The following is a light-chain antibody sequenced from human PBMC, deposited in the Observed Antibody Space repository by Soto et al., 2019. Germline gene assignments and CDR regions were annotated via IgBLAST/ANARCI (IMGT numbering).Light chain of an antibody. CDR3: QQYGSSPRT. CDR2: GAS. Sequence: EIVLTQSPVTLSLSPGERATLSCRASQSVSSSYLAWYQQKPGQAPRLLIYGASSRATGIPDRFSGSGSGTDFTLTISRLEPEEFAVYYCQQYGSSPRTFGQGTKVEIK. V-gene: IGKV3-20*01. CDR1: QSVSSSY. J-gene: IGKJ1*01.